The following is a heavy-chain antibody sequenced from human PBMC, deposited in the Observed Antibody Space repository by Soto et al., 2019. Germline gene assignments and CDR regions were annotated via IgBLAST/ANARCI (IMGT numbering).Heavy chain of an antibody. CDR1: GYTFTTYY. Sequence: QVQLVQSGAEVKRPGASVKVSCKASGYTFTTYYMHWVRQAPGQGLEWLGIINPNGGSPTNAQKFQGRVTMTRETSTSTVYWELSSLRSEDTAVYYWARAGYCSGGTCFHGNCDYWGQGTLVTVSA. CDR2: INPNGGSP. V-gene: IGHV1-46*01. D-gene: IGHD2-15*01. CDR3: ARAGYCSGGTCFHGNCDY. J-gene: IGHJ4*02.